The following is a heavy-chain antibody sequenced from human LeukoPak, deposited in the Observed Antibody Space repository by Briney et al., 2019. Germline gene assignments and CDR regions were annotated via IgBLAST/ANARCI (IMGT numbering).Heavy chain of an antibody. CDR3: ARGRIWELPDYFQH. J-gene: IGHJ1*01. Sequence: ASETLSLTCTVSGGPISSSYWNWIRQPPGRGLEWIGDIHYSGSTNYNPSLKSRVTISVDTSKNQFSLKLSSVTTADTAVYYCARGRIWELPDYFQHWGQGTLVTVSS. CDR2: IHYSGST. CDR1: GGPISSSY. D-gene: IGHD1-26*01. V-gene: IGHV4-59*01.